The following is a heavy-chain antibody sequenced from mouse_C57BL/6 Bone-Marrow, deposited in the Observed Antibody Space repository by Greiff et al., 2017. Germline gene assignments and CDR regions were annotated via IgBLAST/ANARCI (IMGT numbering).Heavy chain of an antibody. J-gene: IGHJ4*01. CDR1: GFTFSDYG. D-gene: IGHD2-2*01. V-gene: IGHV5-17*01. CDR3: ARGGYPHYYAMDY. Sequence: EVKLVESGGGLVKPGGSLKLSCAASGFTFSDYGMHWVRQAPEKGLAWVAYISSGSSTIYYADTVKGRFTISRDNAKNTLFLQMTSLRSEDTAMYYCARGGYPHYYAMDYWGQGTSVTVSS. CDR2: ISSGSSTI.